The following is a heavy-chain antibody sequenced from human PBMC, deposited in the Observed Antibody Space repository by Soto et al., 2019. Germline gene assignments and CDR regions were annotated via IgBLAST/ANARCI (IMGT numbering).Heavy chain of an antibody. CDR2: IKSKTDGGTT. J-gene: IGHJ4*02. CDR3: AKVKADSSADASLEY. V-gene: IGHV3-15*01. Sequence: EVQLVESGGGLVKPGGSLRLSCVASGFTFSNTWMTWVRQVPGKGLEWVGRIKSKTDGGTTGYAAPVKGRFTISRDDSEATLFVQMNTRKTEDTAVYYCAKVKADSSADASLEYWGQGTVVTVSS. CDR1: GFTFSNTW. D-gene: IGHD3-3*01.